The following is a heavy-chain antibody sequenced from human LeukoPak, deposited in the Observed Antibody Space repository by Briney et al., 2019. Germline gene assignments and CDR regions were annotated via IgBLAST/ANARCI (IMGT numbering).Heavy chain of an antibody. CDR1: GFTFSSYA. J-gene: IGHJ4*02. CDR3: ASRQDLGWHYDN. D-gene: IGHD6-19*01. V-gene: IGHV3-23*01. Sequence: GGPPRLSCAASGFTFSSYAMSWVRQAPGKGLEWVSGFSGGGGTTYYADSVKGRFTISRDNSKNTLYLQMNSLRAEDTAVYYCASRQDLGWHYDNWGQGTLVTVSS. CDR2: FSGGGGTT.